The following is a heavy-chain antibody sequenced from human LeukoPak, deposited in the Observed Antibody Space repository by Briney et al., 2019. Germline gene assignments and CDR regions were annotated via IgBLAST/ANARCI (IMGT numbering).Heavy chain of an antibody. Sequence: GGSLRLSCAASGFTVSSNYMSWVRQAPGKGLEWVSVIYSGGSTYYADSVKGRFTISRDNSKNTLYLQMNSLRAEDTAVYYCAKDMVQWLVRGDYWGQGTLVTVSS. CDR3: AKDMVQWLVRGDY. D-gene: IGHD6-19*01. CDR1: GFTVSSNY. CDR2: IYSGGST. V-gene: IGHV3-66*01. J-gene: IGHJ4*02.